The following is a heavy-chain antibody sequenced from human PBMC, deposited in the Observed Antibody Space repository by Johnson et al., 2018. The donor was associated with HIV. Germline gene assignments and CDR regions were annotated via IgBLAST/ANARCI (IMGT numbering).Heavy chain of an antibody. CDR2: ISYDGSNK. CDR3: ARGLELQVLDI. Sequence: VQLVESGGGVVQPGRSLRLSCAASGFTFSSYAMHWVRQAPGKGLEWVAVISYDGSNKYYADSVTRRFTISRDNSKNTLYLQMNSLRAEDTAVYYCARGLELQVLDIWGQGTMVTVSS. D-gene: IGHD1-26*01. V-gene: IGHV3-30*04. CDR1: GFTFSSYA. J-gene: IGHJ3*02.